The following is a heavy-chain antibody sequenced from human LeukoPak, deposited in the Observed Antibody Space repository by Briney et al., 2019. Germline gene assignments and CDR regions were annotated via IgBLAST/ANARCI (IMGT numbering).Heavy chain of an antibody. Sequence: GSLRLSCAASGFTFSSYGMHWVRQAPGKGLEWVAVISYDGSNKYYADSVKGRFTISRDNSKNTLYLQMNSLRAEDTAVYYCAKDRDYYGSGSYYSPYYYYGMDVWGKGTTVTVSS. D-gene: IGHD3-10*01. CDR2: ISYDGSNK. V-gene: IGHV3-30*18. CDR1: GFTFSSYG. J-gene: IGHJ6*04. CDR3: AKDRDYYGSGSYYSPYYYYGMDV.